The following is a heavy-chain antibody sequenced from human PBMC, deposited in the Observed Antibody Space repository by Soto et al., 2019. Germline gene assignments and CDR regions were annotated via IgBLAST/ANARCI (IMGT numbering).Heavy chain of an antibody. V-gene: IGHV1-46*01. D-gene: IGHD3-22*01. CDR1: GYTFSRYY. J-gene: IGHJ4*02. Sequence: ASVKVSCKASGYTFSRYYMHWVRQARGQGLEWMGIIAPSGESTSYSQKFQGRVAMTWDTSTSTVHMELGSLRSDDTAVYYCARDTSGYSLASFDYWGQGTQVTVSS. CDR3: ARDTSGYSLASFDY. CDR2: IAPSGEST.